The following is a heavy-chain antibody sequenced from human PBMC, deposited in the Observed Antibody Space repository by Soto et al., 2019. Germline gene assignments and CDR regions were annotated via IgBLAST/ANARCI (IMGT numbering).Heavy chain of an antibody. V-gene: IGHV1-18*04. CDR1: GYTFTSYG. Sequence: QVQLVQSGAEVKKPGASVKVSCKASGYTFTSYGISWVRQAPGQGLEWMGWISAYNGNTNYAQKLQGRGTMTTDTSTSTAYMELRSLRSDDTAVYYCARDAPRGRFLEWRSWFDPWGQGTLVTVSS. D-gene: IGHD3-3*01. J-gene: IGHJ5*02. CDR2: ISAYNGNT. CDR3: ARDAPRGRFLEWRSWFDP.